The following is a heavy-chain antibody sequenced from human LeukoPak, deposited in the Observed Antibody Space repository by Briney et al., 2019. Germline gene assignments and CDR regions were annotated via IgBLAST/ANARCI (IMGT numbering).Heavy chain of an antibody. D-gene: IGHD1-26*01. CDR2: IIPTFGTA. V-gene: IGHV1-69*13. CDR1: GGTFSSYA. J-gene: IGHJ4*02. CDR3: ARARYSGSYVRFDY. Sequence: SVTVSCKASGGTFSSYAISWVRQAPGQGLEWMGGIIPTFGTANYAQKFQGRVTIIADESTSTAYMELSSLRSEDTAVYYCARARYSGSYVRFDYWGQGTLVTVSS.